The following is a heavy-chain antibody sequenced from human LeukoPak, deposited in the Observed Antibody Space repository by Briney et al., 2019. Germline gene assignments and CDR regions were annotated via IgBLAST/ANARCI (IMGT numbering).Heavy chain of an antibody. J-gene: IGHJ4*02. V-gene: IGHV1-2*06. CDR1: GYTFTGYY. D-gene: IGHD3-10*01. CDR3: ARGARGTWAWGD. CDR2: INPNSGGT. Sequence: ASVKVSRKASGYTFTGYYMHWVRQAPGQGLEWMGRINPNSGGTNYAQKFQGRVTMTRDTSVSTAYMELSRLRSDDTAMYYCARGARGTWAWGDWGQGTLVTVSS.